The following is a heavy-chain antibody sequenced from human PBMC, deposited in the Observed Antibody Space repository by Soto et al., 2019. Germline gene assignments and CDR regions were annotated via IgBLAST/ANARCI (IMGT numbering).Heavy chain of an antibody. Sequence: QLQLHMSGSGLVKPSQTLSLTCTVSGASITYGAYSWSWIRQTPGKGLEWIGYINPLETTFYNPSFESRLTLSIDRTKNQFSLNLKSMSAADRAVYFCARGGGFDSFDYWGQGILVTVSS. CDR3: ARGGGFDSFDY. CDR1: GASITYGAYS. D-gene: IGHD3-10*01. CDR2: INPLETT. J-gene: IGHJ4*02. V-gene: IGHV4-30-2*01.